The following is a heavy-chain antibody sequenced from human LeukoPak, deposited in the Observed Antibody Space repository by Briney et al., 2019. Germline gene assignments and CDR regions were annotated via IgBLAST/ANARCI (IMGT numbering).Heavy chain of an antibody. J-gene: IGHJ4*02. CDR3: ARVDDYNCLDY. D-gene: IGHD5-24*01. CDR2: IYHTGST. Sequence: PSETLTLTCTVSGGSISNYYWSWIRQPPGKGLEWMGYIYHTGSTNYNPSLKSRVTISVDTSKNHSSLKLSTLTAADTAVYFCARVDDYNCLDYWGQGTVVTVSS. CDR1: GGSISNYY. V-gene: IGHV4-59*01.